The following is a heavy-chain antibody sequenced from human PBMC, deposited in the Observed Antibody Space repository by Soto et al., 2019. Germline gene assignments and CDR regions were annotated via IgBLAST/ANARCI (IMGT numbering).Heavy chain of an antibody. CDR3: ARVGQPARYYYYYYYMDV. Sequence: SETLSLTCAVYGGSFSGYYWSWIRQPPGKGLEWIGEINHSGSTNYNPSLKSRVTISVDTSKNQFSLKLSSVTAADTAVYYRARVGQPARYYYYYYYMDVWGKGTTVTVSS. J-gene: IGHJ6*03. CDR1: GGSFSGYY. D-gene: IGHD3-16*01. V-gene: IGHV4-34*01. CDR2: INHSGST.